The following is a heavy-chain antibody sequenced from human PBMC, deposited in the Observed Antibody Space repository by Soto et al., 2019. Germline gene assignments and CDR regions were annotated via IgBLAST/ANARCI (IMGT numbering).Heavy chain of an antibody. CDR2: IIPIFGTA. CDR3: ARSGRRDSSSWYDVDY. V-gene: IGHV1-69*12. CDR1: GSTFSSYA. D-gene: IGHD6-13*01. Sequence: QVQLVQSGAEVKKPGSSVKVSCKASGSTFSSYAISWVRQAPGQGLEWMGGIIPIFGTANYAQKLQGRVTITADESTSTAYMELSSLGSEDTAVYYCARSGRRDSSSWYDVDYWGQGTLVTVSS. J-gene: IGHJ4*02.